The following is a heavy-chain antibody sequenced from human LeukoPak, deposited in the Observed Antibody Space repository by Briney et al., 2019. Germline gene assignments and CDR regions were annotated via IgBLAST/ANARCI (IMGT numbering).Heavy chain of an antibody. CDR1: GYTFTDYY. CDR2: IIPILGIA. Sequence: SVKVSCKVSGYTFTDYYMHWVQQAPGQGLEWMGRIIPILGIANYAQKFQGRVTITADKSTSTAYMELSSLRSEDTAVYYCAREGPDCSSTSCVDYWGQGTLVTVSS. V-gene: IGHV1-69*04. CDR3: AREGPDCSSTSCVDY. D-gene: IGHD2-2*01. J-gene: IGHJ4*02.